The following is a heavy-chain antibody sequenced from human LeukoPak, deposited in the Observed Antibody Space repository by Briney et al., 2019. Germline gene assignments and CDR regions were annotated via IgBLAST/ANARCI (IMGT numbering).Heavy chain of an antibody. J-gene: IGHJ4*02. D-gene: IGHD3-22*01. CDR3: ARSWLFIWYDSSGYLDY. CDR1: GGSFSGYY. Sequence: PSETLSLTCAVYGGSFSGYYWSWIRQPPGKGLEWVGEINHSGRTNYNPSLKSRVTISVDTSKNQFSLKLSSVTAADTAVYYCARSWLFIWYDSSGYLDYWGQGTLVTVSS. CDR2: INHSGRT. V-gene: IGHV4-34*01.